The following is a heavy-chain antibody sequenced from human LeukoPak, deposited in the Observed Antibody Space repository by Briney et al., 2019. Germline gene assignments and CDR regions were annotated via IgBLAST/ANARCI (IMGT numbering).Heavy chain of an antibody. CDR3: ARSLQIIAAGYNWFDP. CDR1: GGSFSGYY. J-gene: IGHJ5*02. D-gene: IGHD6-13*01. Sequence: SETLSLTCAVYGGSFSGYYWSWIRQPPGKGLEWIGEINHSGSTNYNPSPKSRVTISVDTSKNQFSLKLSSVTAADTAVYYCARSLQIIAAGYNWFDPWGQGTLVTVSS. V-gene: IGHV4-34*01. CDR2: INHSGST.